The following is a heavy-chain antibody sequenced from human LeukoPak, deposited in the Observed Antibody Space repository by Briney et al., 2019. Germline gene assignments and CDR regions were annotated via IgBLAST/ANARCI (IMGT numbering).Heavy chain of an antibody. J-gene: IGHJ3*01. Sequence: GGSLRLSCAASGFTFSNYGMSWVRQAPGKGLEWVSAIGGGGSNTYYSDSVKGRFTISRDNSKNTLYLQMTTLRVEDTAVYYCSLPAAWGLGTMVTVPS. V-gene: IGHV3-23*01. D-gene: IGHD2-2*01. CDR3: SLPAA. CDR1: GFTFSNYG. CDR2: IGGGGSNT.